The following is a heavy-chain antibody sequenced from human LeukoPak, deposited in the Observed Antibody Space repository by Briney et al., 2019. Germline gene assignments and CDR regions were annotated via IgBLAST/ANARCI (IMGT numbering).Heavy chain of an antibody. Sequence: GRSLRLSCAASGFTFSSYAVHWVRQAPGKGLEWVAVISYDGSNKYYADSVKGRFTISRDNSKNTLYLQMNSLRAEDTAVYYCARDPGEIPDIWGQGTMVTVSS. D-gene: IGHD3-16*01. J-gene: IGHJ3*02. CDR2: ISYDGSNK. CDR1: GFTFSSYA. V-gene: IGHV3-30-3*01. CDR3: ARDPGEIPDI.